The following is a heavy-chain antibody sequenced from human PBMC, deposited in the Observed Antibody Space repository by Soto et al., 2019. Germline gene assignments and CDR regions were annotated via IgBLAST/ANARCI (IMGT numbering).Heavy chain of an antibody. CDR3: TTDQLAVVGTPYSLDN. CDR2: IRSKSDGETR. D-gene: IGHD6-19*01. CDR1: GFTFSNAW. J-gene: IGHJ4*02. V-gene: IGHV3-15*01. Sequence: GGSLRLSCAASGFTFSNAWMSWVRQAPGKGLEWVGHIRSKSDGETRDYAASVRGRFIISRDDSKSTLYLQMNGLKTEDAAVYYCTTDQLAVVGTPYSLDNWGQGTLVTVS.